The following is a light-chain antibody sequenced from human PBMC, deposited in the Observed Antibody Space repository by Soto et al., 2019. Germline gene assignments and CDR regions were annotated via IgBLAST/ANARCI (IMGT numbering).Light chain of an antibody. CDR1: SSDVGGYNY. CDR2: EVT. CDR3: SSYAGSNNYV. Sequence: QSALTQPPSASGSPGQSVTISCTGTSSDVGGYNYVSWYQQHPGKAPKLMIYEVTKRPSGVPDRFSGSKSGNTACLTVSGLQAEDEADYYCSSYAGSNNYVFGTGTQLTVL. J-gene: IGLJ1*01. V-gene: IGLV2-8*01.